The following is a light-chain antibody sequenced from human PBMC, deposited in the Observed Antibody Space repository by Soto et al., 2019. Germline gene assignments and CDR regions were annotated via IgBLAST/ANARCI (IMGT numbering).Light chain of an antibody. CDR3: SSYTSSSTYV. V-gene: IGLV2-14*01. Sequence: QSAMTQPASVSGSPGQSITISCTGTSSDVGGYNYVSWYQQHPGKASKLMIYDVSNRPSGVSNRFSGSKSGNTSSLTISGLQAEDEAYYYCSSYTSSSTYVFGTGTKLTVL. CDR2: DVS. CDR1: SSDVGGYNY. J-gene: IGLJ1*01.